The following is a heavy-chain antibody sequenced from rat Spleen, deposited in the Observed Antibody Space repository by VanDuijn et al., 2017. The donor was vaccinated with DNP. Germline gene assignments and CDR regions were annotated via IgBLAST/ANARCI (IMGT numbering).Heavy chain of an antibody. J-gene: IGHJ3*01. D-gene: IGHD1-10*01. CDR1: GFTFSNYD. V-gene: IGHV5-29*01. CDR3: VRQGQLGFAY. Sequence: EVELVESGGGLVQPGRSLRLSCAASGFTFSNYDMAWVRQAPTKGLEWVASISYDGSGTYYRDSVKGRFTISRDNAKSTLYLQMDSLRSEETASYYCVRQGQLGFAYWGQGTLVTVSS. CDR2: ISYDGSGT.